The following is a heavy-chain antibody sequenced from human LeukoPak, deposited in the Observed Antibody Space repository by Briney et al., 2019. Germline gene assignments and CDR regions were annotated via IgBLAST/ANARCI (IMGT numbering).Heavy chain of an antibody. D-gene: IGHD3-22*01. CDR3: ASRYYYDSSGYLYYYGMDV. V-gene: IGHV1-8*01. CDR1: GYTCTSYD. J-gene: IGHJ6*02. CDR2: MNPNSGNT. Sequence: ASVKVSCKASGYTCTSYDINWVRQATGQGLEWMGWMNPNSGNTGYAQKFQGRVTMTRNTSINTAYMELSSLRSEDTAVYYCASRYYYDSSGYLYYYGMDVWGQGTTVTVSS.